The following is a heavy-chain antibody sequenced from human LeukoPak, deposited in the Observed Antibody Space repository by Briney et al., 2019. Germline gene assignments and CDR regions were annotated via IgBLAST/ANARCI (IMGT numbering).Heavy chain of an antibody. CDR2: IYYSGST. D-gene: IGHD1-26*01. J-gene: IGHJ4*02. CDR3: AREAGIVGATGFDY. V-gene: IGHV4-59*01. CDR1: GGSISSYY. Sequence: PSETLSLTCTVSGGSISSYYWSWIRQPPGKGPEWIGYIYYSGSTNYNPSLKSRVTISVDTSKNQFSLKLSSVTAADTAVYYCAREAGIVGATGFDYWGQGTLVTVSS.